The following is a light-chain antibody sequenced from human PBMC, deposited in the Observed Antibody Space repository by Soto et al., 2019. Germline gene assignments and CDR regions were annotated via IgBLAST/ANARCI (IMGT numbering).Light chain of an antibody. CDR2: GAS. Sequence: EIVLTHSPGTLSLSPGERATLSCRASQSVSNNYLAWYQQKPGQAPRLLIYGASNRATGIPDRFSGSGSGTDFTLTISRLEPEAFAVYYCQQYGSSGTFGQGTKAEIK. CDR1: QSVSNNY. CDR3: QQYGSSGT. J-gene: IGKJ1*01. V-gene: IGKV3-20*01.